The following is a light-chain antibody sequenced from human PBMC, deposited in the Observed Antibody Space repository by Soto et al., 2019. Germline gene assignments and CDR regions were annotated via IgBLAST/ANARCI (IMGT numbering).Light chain of an antibody. Sequence: EIVLTQSPGTLSLSPGERATLSCRASQSVSSSYLAWYQQKPGQAPRLLIYGASSRATGIPDRFTGSGSGTDFTLTISRLEPEDFAVYYCQQNDSSPSWTFGQGTKVDIK. V-gene: IGKV3-20*01. CDR1: QSVSSSY. CDR3: QQNDSSPSWT. CDR2: GAS. J-gene: IGKJ1*01.